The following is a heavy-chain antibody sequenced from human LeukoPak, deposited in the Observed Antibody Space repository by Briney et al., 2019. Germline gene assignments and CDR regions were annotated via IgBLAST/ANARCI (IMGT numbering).Heavy chain of an antibody. CDR1: GYTFSNFG. CDR3: ARDGTSTDDY. CDR2: ISGRNDNP. Sequence: GTSVKVSCKASGYTFSNFGISWVRQAPGQGLEWMGWISGRNDNPNYVQKFQGRFTVTTDSSTSTAYMELRNLRSDDTAVYYCARDGTSTDDYWGQGTLVTVSS. J-gene: IGHJ4*02. V-gene: IGHV1-18*01. D-gene: IGHD1-26*01.